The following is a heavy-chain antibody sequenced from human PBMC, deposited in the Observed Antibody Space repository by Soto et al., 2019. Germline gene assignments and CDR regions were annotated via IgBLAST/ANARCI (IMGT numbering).Heavy chain of an antibody. CDR3: ARAPTVTTLDY. CDR2: INHSGST. V-gene: IGHV4-34*01. D-gene: IGHD4-17*01. CDR1: GGSFSGYY. J-gene: IGHJ4*02. Sequence: PSETLSLTCAVYGGSFSGYYWSWIRQPPGKGLEWIGEINHSGSTNYNPSLKSRVTISVDTSENQFSLKLSSVTAADTAVYYCARAPTVTTLDYWGQGTLVTVSS.